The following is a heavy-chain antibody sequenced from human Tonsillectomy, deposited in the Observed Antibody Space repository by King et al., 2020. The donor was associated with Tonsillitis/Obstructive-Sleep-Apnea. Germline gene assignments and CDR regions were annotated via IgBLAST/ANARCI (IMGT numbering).Heavy chain of an antibody. D-gene: IGHD2/OR15-2a*01. CDR1: GYTFTNYA. CDR3: ARGVRYFSTTVCDIYFSFYIDV. V-gene: IGHV7-4-1*02. Sequence: QLVQSGSELKNPGASVKVSCKASGYTFTNYAVNWVRQAPGQGLEWMGWINTNTGNPTYAQGFTGRFVFSLDSSVSTAYLQISSLKAEDTAVYYCARGVRYFSTTVCDIYFSFYIDVWGKGTTVTVSS. CDR2: INTNTGNP. J-gene: IGHJ6*03.